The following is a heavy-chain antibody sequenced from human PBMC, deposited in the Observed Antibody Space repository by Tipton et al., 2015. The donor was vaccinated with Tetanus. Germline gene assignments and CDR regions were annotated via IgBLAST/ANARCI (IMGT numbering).Heavy chain of an antibody. J-gene: IGHJ5*02. CDR3: ARGCTSCAVWYDFDP. CDR1: GFTFSSYP. D-gene: IGHD2/OR15-2a*01. CDR2: IRHDGGET. V-gene: IGHV3-7*04. Sequence: QLVQSGGGLVQPGGSLRLSCAASGFTFSSYPMTWVRQAPGKGLEWVANIRHDGGETFYMDSLKGRFTISRDNARDSLFLEMNSLRVEDSAVFYCARGCTSCAVWYDFDPGGQGTLFPVSS.